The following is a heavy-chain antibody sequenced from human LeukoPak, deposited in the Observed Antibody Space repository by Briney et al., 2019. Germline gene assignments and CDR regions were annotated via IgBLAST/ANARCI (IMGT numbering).Heavy chain of an antibody. Sequence: ASVKVSCKASVYSFTSYGISWVRQAPGQGREWVGWISAYNGNTNYEQKLQGRVIMTTHTPTSTAYIEPRSLRSDHTAVYYCARDETIAVAAPGYWGQGTLVTVSS. CDR1: VYSFTSYG. CDR2: ISAYNGNT. V-gene: IGHV1-18*01. CDR3: ARDETIAVAAPGY. D-gene: IGHD6-19*01. J-gene: IGHJ4*02.